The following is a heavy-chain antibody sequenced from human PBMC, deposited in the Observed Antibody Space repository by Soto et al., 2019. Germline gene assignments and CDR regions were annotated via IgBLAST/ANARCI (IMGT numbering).Heavy chain of an antibody. CDR3: ASCPQNCITTSPCCLFFDY. CDR2: INVYNGNT. V-gene: IGHV1-18*01. CDR1: GYTFTNYG. J-gene: IGHJ4*02. D-gene: IGHD2-2*01. Sequence: ASVKVSCKASGYTFTNYGISWVRQAPGRGLEWMGWINVYNGNTKYSQKFQGRVTLTRDTSASTAYMELSSLRSEDTAVYCCASCPQNCITTSPCCLFFDYWGQGTLVTVSS.